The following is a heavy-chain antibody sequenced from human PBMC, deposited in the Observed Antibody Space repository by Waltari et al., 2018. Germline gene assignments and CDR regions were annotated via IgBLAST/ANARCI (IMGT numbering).Heavy chain of an antibody. V-gene: IGHV4-38-2*02. Sequence: QVQLQESGPGLVKPSETLSLTCTVSGYSISSAYFLGWIRQPPGKGLEWIGSVHHSGSAYYNPSLQSRVTISVDTTRGQVSLKLSSVTAADTAVYYCAKSLYTGSVSYMLTDVWGLGTLVTVSS. CDR1: GYSISSAYF. J-gene: IGHJ4*02. CDR2: VHHSGSA. D-gene: IGHD2-8*02. CDR3: AKSLYTGSVSYMLTDV.